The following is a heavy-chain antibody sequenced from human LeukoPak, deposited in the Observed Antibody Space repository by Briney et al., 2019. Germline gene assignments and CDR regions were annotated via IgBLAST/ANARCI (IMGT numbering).Heavy chain of an antibody. J-gene: IGHJ3*02. V-gene: IGHV3-9*03. CDR3: AKAIVPTGPGAFDI. Sequence: PGGSLRLSCAASGFTFDDYAMHWVRQAPGKGLEWVSGISWNSGSIGYADSVKGRFTISRDNAKNSLYLQMNSLRAEDMALYYCAKAIVPTGPGAFDIWGQGTMVTVSS. D-gene: IGHD3-22*01. CDR2: ISWNSGSI. CDR1: GFTFDDYA.